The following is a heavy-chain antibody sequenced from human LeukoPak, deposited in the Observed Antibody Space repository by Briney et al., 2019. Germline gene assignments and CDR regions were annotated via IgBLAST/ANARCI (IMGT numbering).Heavy chain of an antibody. V-gene: IGHV4-34*01. CDR3: ATNAPSSYGDYVVRFDY. CDR1: GGSFSDYY. J-gene: IGHJ4*02. CDR2: INHSGST. Sequence: SETLSLTCAVYGGSFSDYYWSWIRQPPGKGLEWIGEINHSGSTNYNPSLKSRVTISVDTSKNQFSLKLSSVTAADTAVYYCATNAPSSYGDYVVRFDYWGQGTLVTVSS. D-gene: IGHD4-17*01.